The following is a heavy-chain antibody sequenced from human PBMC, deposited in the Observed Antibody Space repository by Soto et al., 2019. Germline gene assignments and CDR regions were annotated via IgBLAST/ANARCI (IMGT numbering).Heavy chain of an antibody. CDR2: IIPIFGTA. Sequence: SVKVSWKASGGTFSSYAISWGRQAPGQGLEWMGGIIPIFGTANYAQKFQGRVTITADESTSTAYMELSSLRSEDTAVYYCARDPRGGNSPLPDAFDIWGQGTMVTVSS. J-gene: IGHJ3*02. D-gene: IGHD2-21*02. V-gene: IGHV1-69*13. CDR1: GGTFSSYA. CDR3: ARDPRGGNSPLPDAFDI.